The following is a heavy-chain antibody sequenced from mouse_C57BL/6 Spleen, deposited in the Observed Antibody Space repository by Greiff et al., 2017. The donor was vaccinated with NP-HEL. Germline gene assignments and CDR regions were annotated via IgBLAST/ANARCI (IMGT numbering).Heavy chain of an antibody. CDR1: GFTFSDYG. V-gene: IGHV5-17*01. CDR3: ARDGYYYAMDY. Sequence: EVQLVESGGGLVKPGGSLKLSCAASGFTFSDYGMHWVRQAPEKGLEWVAYISSGSSTIYYADTVKGRFTISRDNAKNTLFLQMTSLRSEDTAMYYCARDGYYYAMDYWGQRTSVTVSS. J-gene: IGHJ4*01. CDR2: ISSGSSTI. D-gene: IGHD2-3*01.